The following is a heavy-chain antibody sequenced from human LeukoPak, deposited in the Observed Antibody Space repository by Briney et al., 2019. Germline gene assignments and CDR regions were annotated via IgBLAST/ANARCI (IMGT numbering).Heavy chain of an antibody. CDR3: ARHSDSWGMAAVVYVDF. Sequence: PSETLSLTCTVSGGSVSSGSYYWSWIRQPPGKGLEWIGYIYYNGITNYNPSLKSRVTISLDTSKNQFSLKLSSVTAADTAVYYCARHSDSWGMAAVVYVDFWGQGTLVTVSS. CDR2: IYYNGIT. D-gene: IGHD6-25*01. J-gene: IGHJ4*02. V-gene: IGHV4-61*01. CDR1: GGSVSSGSYY.